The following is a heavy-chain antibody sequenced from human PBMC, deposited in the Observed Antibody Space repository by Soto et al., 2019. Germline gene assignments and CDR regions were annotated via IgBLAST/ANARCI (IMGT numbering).Heavy chain of an antibody. Sequence: QLQLQESGPGLVKPSQTLSLTCTVSGGSISSGDNYWSWIRQPPGKGLEWIGNIYYSGSTYYNPSIKCRVSISVDTSRDQFSLKLSSVTAADTAVYYCARGPVVVVSAPYYFDYWGQVTRVTVSS. CDR3: ARGPVVVVSAPYYFDY. CDR1: GGSISSGDNY. V-gene: IGHV4-30-4*01. J-gene: IGHJ4*02. D-gene: IGHD2-21*01. CDR2: IYYSGST.